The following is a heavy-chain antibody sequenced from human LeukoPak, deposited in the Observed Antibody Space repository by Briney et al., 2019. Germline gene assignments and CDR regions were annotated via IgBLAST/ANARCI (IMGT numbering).Heavy chain of an antibody. D-gene: IGHD6-19*01. V-gene: IGHV3-30*02. CDR1: GFTLSSYG. J-gene: IGHJ3*02. CDR3: AREDRSKAGAFDI. CDR2: IRYDGSNK. Sequence: GGSLRLSCAASGFTLSSYGMHWVRQAPGKGLEWVAFIRYDGSNKYYADSVKGRFTISRDNSKNTLYLQMNSLRAEDTAVYYCAREDRSKAGAFDIWGQGTMVTVSS.